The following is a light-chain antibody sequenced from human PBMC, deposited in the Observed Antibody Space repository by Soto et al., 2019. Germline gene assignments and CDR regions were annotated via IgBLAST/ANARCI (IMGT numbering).Light chain of an antibody. CDR3: QSYDSSLSGYV. CDR2: GNS. CDR1: SSNIGARYE. Sequence: QSVLTQPPSVSGAPGQRVTVSCNGSSSNIGARYEVHWYQQLPGTAPKLLIYGNSNRPSGVPDRFSGSKSGTSASLAITGLQAEDEADYYCQSYDSSLSGYVFGTGTKVTVL. V-gene: IGLV1-40*01. J-gene: IGLJ1*01.